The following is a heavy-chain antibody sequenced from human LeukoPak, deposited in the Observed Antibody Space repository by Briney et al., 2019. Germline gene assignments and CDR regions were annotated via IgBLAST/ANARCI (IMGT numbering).Heavy chain of an antibody. V-gene: IGHV3-23*01. D-gene: IGHD5-18*01. CDR1: GFTFSSYA. CDR3: AKVGVQEDTAMDFDY. Sequence: PGGSLRLSCAASGFTFSSYAMSWVRQAPGKGLEWVSAISGSGGSTYYADSVKGRFTISRGNSKNTLYLQMNSLRAEDTAVYYCAKVGVQEDTAMDFDYWGQGTLVTVSS. CDR2: ISGSGGST. J-gene: IGHJ4*02.